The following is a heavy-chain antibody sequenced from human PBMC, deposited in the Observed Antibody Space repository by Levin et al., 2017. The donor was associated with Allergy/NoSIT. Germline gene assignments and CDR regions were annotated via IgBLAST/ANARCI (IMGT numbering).Heavy chain of an antibody. CDR1: GVSIRSYY. J-gene: IGHJ4*02. Sequence: PSETLSLTCTVSGVSIRSYYWSWIRQPPGKGLEWIGFAYYSGITSYNPSLKSRVTISVDTSKNQFSLNLRSVTAADTAVYFCARGRDYYGSGSYNNVGDQLDDWGQGTLVTVSS. CDR2: AYYSGIT. D-gene: IGHD3-10*01. CDR3: ARGRDYYGSGSYNNVGDQLDD. V-gene: IGHV4-59*01.